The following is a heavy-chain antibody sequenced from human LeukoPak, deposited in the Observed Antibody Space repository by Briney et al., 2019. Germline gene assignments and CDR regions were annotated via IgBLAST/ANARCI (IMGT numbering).Heavy chain of an antibody. D-gene: IGHD3-22*01. CDR2: IYHSGTT. V-gene: IGHV4-4*02. J-gene: IGHJ5*02. CDR1: GGSLNSTNW. Sequence: PSETLSLTCAVCGGSLNSTNWWSWVRQAPGKGLEWIGEIYHSGTTSYNPSLKSRVSISVDKSKNQFSLKLNSVTAADTAVYFCARLYYYDSRGLRPFDPWGQGTLVTVSS. CDR3: ARLYYYDSRGLRPFDP.